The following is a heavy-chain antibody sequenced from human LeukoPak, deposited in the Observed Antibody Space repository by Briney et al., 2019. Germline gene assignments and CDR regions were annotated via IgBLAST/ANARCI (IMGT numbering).Heavy chain of an antibody. J-gene: IGHJ4*02. V-gene: IGHV1-2*02. CDR1: GYTFTGYY. Sequence: ASVKVSCKASGYTFTGYYMHWVRQAPGQGLEWMGWINPNSGGTYYVQKFQGRVTLTRDTSINTAYMELSRPTSDDTAVYYCAREIGDFDYWSQGTLVTVSS. D-gene: IGHD2/OR15-2a*01. CDR2: INPNSGGT. CDR3: AREIGDFDY.